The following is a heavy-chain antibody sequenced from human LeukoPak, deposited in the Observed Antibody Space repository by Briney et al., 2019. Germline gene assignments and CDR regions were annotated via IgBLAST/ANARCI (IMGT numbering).Heavy chain of an antibody. D-gene: IGHD2-2*01. CDR3: ARQVPAVPLDI. CDR2: ISHSAST. V-gene: IGHV4-34*01. J-gene: IGHJ3*02. Sequence: PSETLSLTCAVYGGSFTGYYWSWIRQPPGKGLEWVGEISHSASTNYNPSLKSRVTISVGTSKKQISLKLSSVTAADTAVYYCARQVPAVPLDIWGQGTMVTVSS. CDR1: GGSFTGYY.